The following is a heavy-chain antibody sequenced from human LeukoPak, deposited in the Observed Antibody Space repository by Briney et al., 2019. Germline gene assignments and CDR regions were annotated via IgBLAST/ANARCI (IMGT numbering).Heavy chain of an antibody. CDR1: GYSFTNSP. J-gene: IGHJ3*02. D-gene: IGHD5-24*01. CDR2: INTGNDNT. V-gene: IGHV1-3*04. Sequence: GASVKVPCKASGYSFTNSPIHWVRQAPGQRLEWMGWINTGNDNTTYSQKFQGRVTISRDTSANIAYMELSSLRSEDTAVYYCAREGRETFDIWGQGTLITVSS. CDR3: AREGRETFDI.